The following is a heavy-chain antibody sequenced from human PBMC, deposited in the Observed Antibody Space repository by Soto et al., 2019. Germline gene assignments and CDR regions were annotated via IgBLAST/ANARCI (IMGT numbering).Heavy chain of an antibody. J-gene: IGHJ5*02. Sequence: PSETLSLTCAVSGGSIGGVGYSWSWVRQPPGGGLEWSGYIYHSGTFLKSPSLKTRLTMSLDMSKNQFSLTLNSMTAADTAVYYCARAQFYSGSGNYNNLMFDAWGQGIQVTVSS. V-gene: IGHV4-30-2*01. CDR2: IYHSGTF. CDR1: GGSIGGVGYS. CDR3: ARAQFYSGSGNYNNLMFDA. D-gene: IGHD3-10*01.